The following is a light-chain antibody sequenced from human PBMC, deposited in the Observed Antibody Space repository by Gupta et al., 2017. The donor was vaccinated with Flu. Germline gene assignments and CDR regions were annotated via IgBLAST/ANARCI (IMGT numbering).Light chain of an antibody. Sequence: QTVVTQEPSLTVSPGGTVTLTCASSTGAVTSGYFPNWFQQKPGQAPMALIYRTNNKHSRTPARFSGSLLGGKAALTLSGVQPEDESEYFCMLSYSGGQVFGGGTKLTVL. CDR1: TGAVTSGYF. V-gene: IGLV7-43*01. CDR3: MLSYSGGQV. CDR2: RTN. J-gene: IGLJ2*01.